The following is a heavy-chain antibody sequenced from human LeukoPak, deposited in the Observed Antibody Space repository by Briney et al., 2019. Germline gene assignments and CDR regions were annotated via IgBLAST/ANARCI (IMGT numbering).Heavy chain of an antibody. CDR2: IYHSGST. CDR1: GGSISSGGYS. V-gene: IGHV4-30-2*01. CDR3: ARVPLSSWYYFDY. Sequence: SQTLSLTCAVSGGSISSGGYSWSWIRQPPGKGLEGIGYIYHSGSTYYNPSLKSRVTISVDRSKNQFSLKLSSVTAADTAVYYCARVPLSSWYYFDYWGQGTLVTVSS. D-gene: IGHD6-13*01. J-gene: IGHJ4*02.